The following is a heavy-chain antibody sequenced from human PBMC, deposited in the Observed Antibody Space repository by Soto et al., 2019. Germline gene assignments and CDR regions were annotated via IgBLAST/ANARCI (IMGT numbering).Heavy chain of an antibody. J-gene: IGHJ6*02. CDR1: GFSLSTSGMC. CDR2: IDWDDDK. Sequence: SGPTLVNPTQTLTLTCTFSGFSLSTSGMCVSWIRQPPGKALEWLALIDWDDDKYYSTSLKTRLTISKDTSKNQVVLTMTNMDPVDTATYYCARIPFMVRDQLAYYYGMDVWGQGTTVTVSS. CDR3: ARIPFMVRDQLAYYYGMDV. V-gene: IGHV2-70*01. D-gene: IGHD3-10*01.